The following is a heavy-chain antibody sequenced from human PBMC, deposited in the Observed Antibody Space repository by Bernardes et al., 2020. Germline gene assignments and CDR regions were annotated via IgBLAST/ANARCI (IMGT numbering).Heavy chain of an antibody. CDR3: ARGDSSGWLGDY. CDR1: GYNFTSHD. CDR2: MNPNSGNT. V-gene: IGHV1-8*01. D-gene: IGHD6-19*01. J-gene: IGHJ4*02. Sequence: ASVKVSCKASGYNFTSHDINWVRQATGQGLEWMGWMNPNSGNTGSAQKFQGRVTMTRDTSISTAYMELSSLRSEDTAVYYCARGDSSGWLGDYWGQGTLVTVSS.